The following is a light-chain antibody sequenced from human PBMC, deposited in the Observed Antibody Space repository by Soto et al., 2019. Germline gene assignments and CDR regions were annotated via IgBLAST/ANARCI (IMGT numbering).Light chain of an antibody. V-gene: IGKV1-39*01. J-gene: IGKJ1*01. CDR1: QSISSY. Sequence: DIQMPHSPSSLPASVGDRVTITYRASQSISSYLNWYQQKPGKAPKLLIYAASSLQSGVPSRFSGSGSGTDFTLTISSLQPEDFATYYCQQSYSTQTFGQGAKVDIK. CDR2: AAS. CDR3: QQSYSTQT.